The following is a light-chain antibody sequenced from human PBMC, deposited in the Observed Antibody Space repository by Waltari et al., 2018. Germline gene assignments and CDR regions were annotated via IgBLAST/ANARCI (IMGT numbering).Light chain of an antibody. CDR3: AAWDDSLHGHWV. J-gene: IGLJ3*02. Sequence: QSVLTQPPSASGTPGQRVTIPCSGSSSNIGSNLVNWYQQFPGKAPKLLVYRSDQRPSGVPDRFSGSKSGTSASLAINGLQSEDEAAYYCAAWDDSLHGHWVFGGGTKVTVL. CDR1: SSNIGSNL. V-gene: IGLV1-44*01. CDR2: RSD.